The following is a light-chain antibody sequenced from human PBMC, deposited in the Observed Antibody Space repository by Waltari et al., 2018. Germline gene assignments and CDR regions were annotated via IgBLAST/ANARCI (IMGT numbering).Light chain of an antibody. Sequence: QSVLTQPPSASGTPGQTVTISCSGSTSNVGSHYVYWYQQLPGLAPKLLLYRNDKRPAGVPDRFSGSKSETSASRAITGLRAEDEADYYCGARDDSVTGPWVFGGGTRLTVL. CDR1: TSNVGSHY. J-gene: IGLJ3*02. CDR2: RND. CDR3: GARDDSVTGPWV. V-gene: IGLV1-47*01.